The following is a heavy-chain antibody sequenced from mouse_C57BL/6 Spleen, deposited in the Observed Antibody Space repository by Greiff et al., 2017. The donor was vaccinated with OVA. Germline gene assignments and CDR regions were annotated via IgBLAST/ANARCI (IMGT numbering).Heavy chain of an antibody. CDR1: GFTFSDYG. J-gene: IGHJ2*01. CDR3: ATYYGSSLYYFDY. D-gene: IGHD1-1*01. Sequence: DVKLVESGGGLVKPGGSLKLSCAASGFTFSDYGMHWVRQAPEKGLEWAAYISSGSSTIYYADTVKGRFTISRDNAKNTLFLQMTSLRSEDTAMYYCATYYGSSLYYFDYWGQGTTLTVSS. V-gene: IGHV5-17*01. CDR2: ISSGSSTI.